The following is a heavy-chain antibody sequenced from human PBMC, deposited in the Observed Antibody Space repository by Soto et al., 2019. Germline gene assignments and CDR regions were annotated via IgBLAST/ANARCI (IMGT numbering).Heavy chain of an antibody. CDR1: GFSFRTCA. CDR2: IDGGGNT. V-gene: IGHV3-23*01. D-gene: IGHD2-15*01. J-gene: IGHJ4*02. Sequence: PGGSLRLSCAASGFSFRTCAMSWVRQAPGKGLGWVSSIDGGGNTYYADSVKGRFTIARDNSKNTLYLQMHSLRAADTAVYYCASRHCSGGSCYNPGFDSWGQGALVTVSS. CDR3: ASRHCSGGSCYNPGFDS.